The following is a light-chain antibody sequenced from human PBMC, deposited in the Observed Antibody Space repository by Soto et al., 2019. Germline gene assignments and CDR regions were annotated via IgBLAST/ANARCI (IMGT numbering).Light chain of an antibody. CDR1: QSIGSW. CDR3: QQYTTYPWT. CDR2: DAS. J-gene: IGKJ1*01. Sequence: DIQMTQSPSTLSGSIGDRVIITCRASQSIGSWLAWYQQQPGKVPKVLIFDASSLESGVPSRFSGSGSATEFTLTISSLQPDDFATYYCQQYTTYPWTFGQGTKVDIK. V-gene: IGKV1-5*01.